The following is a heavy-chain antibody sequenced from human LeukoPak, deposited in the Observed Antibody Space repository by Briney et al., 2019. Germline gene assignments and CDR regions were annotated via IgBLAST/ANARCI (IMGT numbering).Heavy chain of an antibody. Sequence: GGSLRLSCAASGFTFSTYLMHWVRQAPGKGLVWVSRINTDGSITTYADSVKGRFTISRDNAKNTLYLQMNSLRDEDTAVYYCARYEFSSSPIDYWGQGTLVTVSS. CDR1: GFTFSTYL. CDR2: INTDGSIT. D-gene: IGHD6-6*01. J-gene: IGHJ4*02. V-gene: IGHV3-74*01. CDR3: ARYEFSSSPIDY.